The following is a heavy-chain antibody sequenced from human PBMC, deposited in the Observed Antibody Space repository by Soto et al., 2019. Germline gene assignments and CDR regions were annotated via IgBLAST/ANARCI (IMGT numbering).Heavy chain of an antibody. D-gene: IGHD6-19*01. Sequence: GASVKVSCKASGYTFTGYYMHWVRQAPGQGLEWMGWINPNSGGTNYAQKFQGRVTMTRDTSISTAYMELSRLRSDDTAVYYCARDQGRSVAGTFDYWGQGTLVTVSS. CDR1: GYTFTGYY. J-gene: IGHJ4*02. CDR3: ARDQGRSVAGTFDY. CDR2: INPNSGGT. V-gene: IGHV1-2*02.